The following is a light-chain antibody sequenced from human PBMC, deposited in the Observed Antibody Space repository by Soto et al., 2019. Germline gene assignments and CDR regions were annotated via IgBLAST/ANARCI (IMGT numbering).Light chain of an antibody. CDR3: MQSTQLPPT. Sequence: DVVMTQTRLSLSVAPGQPASMSCNSSQXLLHITGETFLFWYLQKPGQSPQLLIYEVSTRVSGVPDRFSGSGSGTDFTLEISRVETDDVGIYYCMQSTQLPPTFGQGTRLEI. V-gene: IGKV2D-29*02. CDR2: EVS. CDR1: QXLLHITGETF. J-gene: IGKJ5*01.